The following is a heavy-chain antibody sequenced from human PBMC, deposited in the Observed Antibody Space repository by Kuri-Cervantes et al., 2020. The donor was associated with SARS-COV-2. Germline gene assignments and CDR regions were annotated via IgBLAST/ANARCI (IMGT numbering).Heavy chain of an antibody. V-gene: IGHV3-21*01. CDR3: ARDVVHDFWSGYENWFDP. CDR1: GFTFSSYS. J-gene: IGHJ5*02. D-gene: IGHD3-3*01. Sequence: GESLKISCAASGFTFSSYSMNWVRQAPGKGLEWVSSISSSSSYIYYADSVKGRFTISRDNAKNSLYLQTNSLRAEDTAVYYCARDVVHDFWSGYENWFDPWGQGTLVTVSS. CDR2: ISSSSSYI.